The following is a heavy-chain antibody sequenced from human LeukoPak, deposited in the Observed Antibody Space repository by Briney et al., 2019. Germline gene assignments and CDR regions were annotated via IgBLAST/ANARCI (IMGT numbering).Heavy chain of an antibody. CDR3: ARVRVGSGSSHAADAFDI. V-gene: IGHV3-30*03. CDR1: GFTFSSYG. Sequence: GGSLRLSCAASGFTFSSYGTHWVRQAPGKGLEWAAVISYDGSNKYYADSVKGRFTISRDNSKNTLYLQMNSLRAEDTAVYYCARVRVGSGSSHAADAFDIWGQGTMVAVSS. CDR2: ISYDGSNK. D-gene: IGHD1-26*01. J-gene: IGHJ3*02.